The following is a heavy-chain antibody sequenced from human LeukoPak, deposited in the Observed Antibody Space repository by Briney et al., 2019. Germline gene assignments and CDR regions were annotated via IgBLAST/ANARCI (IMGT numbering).Heavy chain of an antibody. CDR1: GYTFTSYY. CDR3: AREASSGYYVFLSLDY. J-gene: IGHJ4*02. V-gene: IGHV1-46*01. Sequence: ASVKVSCKASGYTFTSYYMHWVRQAPGQGLEWMGIINPSGGSTSYAQKFQGKVTMTRDTSTSTVYMELSSLRSEDTAVYYCAREASSGYYVFLSLDYWGQGTLVTVSS. CDR2: INPSGGST. D-gene: IGHD3-22*01.